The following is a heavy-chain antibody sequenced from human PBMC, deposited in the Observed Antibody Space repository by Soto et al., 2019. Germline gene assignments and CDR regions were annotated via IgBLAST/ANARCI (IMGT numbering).Heavy chain of an antibody. J-gene: IGHJ3*01. CDR3: VRDRGNPDSFNV. CDR1: GFTISGCS. CDR2: ITIRTGNI. Sequence: GGSLRLSCEASGFTISGCSMNWVRQAPGKGLEWLAYITIRTGNILYADSVRGRFTISADNAENSVFLQMNSLKAEDKAVYYCVRDRGNPDSFNVWGRGTMVTVSS. D-gene: IGHD3-10*01. V-gene: IGHV3-48*01.